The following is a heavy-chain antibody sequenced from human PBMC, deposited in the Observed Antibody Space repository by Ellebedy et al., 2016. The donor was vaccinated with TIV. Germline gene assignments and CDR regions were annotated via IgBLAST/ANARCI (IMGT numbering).Heavy chain of an antibody. V-gene: IGHV1-69*04. CDR1: VCTFSSYA. CDR3: ARHMVKGEEETYFDY. Sequence: SVKVSCKASVCTFSSYAISWVRHPPEQWLEWMGRIIPILGTANYAQKFQGRVTITADKSTSTAYMELSSLRSEETAVYYCARHMVKGEEETYFDYWGQGTLVTVSS. CDR2: IIPILGTA. D-gene: IGHD5-18*01. J-gene: IGHJ4*02.